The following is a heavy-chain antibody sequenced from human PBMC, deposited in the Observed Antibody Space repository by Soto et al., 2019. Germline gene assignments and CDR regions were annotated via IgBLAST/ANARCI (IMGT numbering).Heavy chain of an antibody. CDR2: ISAYNGNT. V-gene: IGHV1-18*01. J-gene: IGHJ6*02. D-gene: IGHD2-2*01. Sequence: QVQLVQSGAEVKKPGASVKVSCKASGYTFTSYGISWVRQAPGQGLEWMGWISAYNGNTNYAQKLQGRVTMTTDTSTSTAYVELRSLRSDDTAVYYCARLKYVSDYYYYGMDVWGQGTTVTVSS. CDR1: GYTFTSYG. CDR3: ARLKYVSDYYYYGMDV.